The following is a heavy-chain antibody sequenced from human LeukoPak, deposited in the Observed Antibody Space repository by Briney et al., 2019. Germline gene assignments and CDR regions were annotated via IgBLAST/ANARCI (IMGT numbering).Heavy chain of an antibody. J-gene: IGHJ4*02. Sequence: PGGSLRLSCAASGFTFSSYGMSWVHQAPGKGLEWVSAISGSGGSTYYADSVKGRFAISRDNSKNTLYLQMNSLRVEDTGVYYCASWGEGALDNWGQGTLVTVSS. CDR3: ASWGEGALDN. V-gene: IGHV3-23*01. D-gene: IGHD1-26*01. CDR1: GFTFSSYG. CDR2: ISGSGGST.